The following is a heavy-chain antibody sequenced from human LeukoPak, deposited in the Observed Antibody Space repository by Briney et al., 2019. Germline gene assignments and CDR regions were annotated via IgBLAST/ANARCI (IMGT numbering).Heavy chain of an antibody. J-gene: IGHJ4*02. CDR2: ISPSSTLI. D-gene: IGHD1-26*01. CDR1: GFTFSSYA. CDR3: ASLASEWELPEVDY. Sequence: GGSLRLSCAASGFTFSSYAMNWVRQAPGTGLEWVSYISPSSTLIYYADSVKGRFTVSRDNAKKSLFLQMNSLRAEDTAVYYCASLASEWELPEVDYWGLGTLVTVSS. V-gene: IGHV3-48*01.